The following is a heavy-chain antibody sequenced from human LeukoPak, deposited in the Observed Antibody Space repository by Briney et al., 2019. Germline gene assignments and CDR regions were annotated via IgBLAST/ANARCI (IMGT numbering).Heavy chain of an antibody. J-gene: IGHJ4*02. CDR3: ARLAIFGVVITLGY. Sequence: ASVKVSCKASGYTFTSYGISWVRQAPGQGLEWMGWISAYNGNTNNAQKLQGRVTMTTDTSTSTAYMELRSLRSDDTAVYYCARLAIFGVVITLGYWGQGTLVTVSS. V-gene: IGHV1-18*01. D-gene: IGHD3-3*01. CDR1: GYTFTSYG. CDR2: ISAYNGNT.